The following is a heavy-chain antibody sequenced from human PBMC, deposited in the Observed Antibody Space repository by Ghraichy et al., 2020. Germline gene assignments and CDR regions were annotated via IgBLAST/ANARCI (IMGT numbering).Heavy chain of an antibody. CDR3: ARDSPFYDDSGI. V-gene: IGHV3-7*03. D-gene: IGHD4-17*01. Sequence: GGSLRLSCAASGFTFSGYCMTWVRQAPGEGLEWVASIKEDGNEDYYVDSVKGRFTIARDNAKKSLYLHMSSLRAEDTAIYYWARDSPFYDDSGIRGQGTLVTVSS. CDR1: GFTFSGYC. CDR2: IKEDGNED. J-gene: IGHJ4*02.